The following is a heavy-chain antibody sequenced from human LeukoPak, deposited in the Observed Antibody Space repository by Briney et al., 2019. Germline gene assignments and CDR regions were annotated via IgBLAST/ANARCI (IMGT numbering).Heavy chain of an antibody. CDR2: IKQDGSEK. V-gene: IGHV3-7*01. J-gene: IGHJ6*02. CDR1: GFTFSSYW. CDR3: AREIGTMIRGGYYYYYGMDV. Sequence: AGGPLRLSCAASGFTFSSYWMSWVRQAPGKGLEWVANIKQDGSEKYYVDSVKGRLTISRDNAKNSLYLQMNSLRAEDTAVYYCAREIGTMIRGGYYYYYGMDVWGQGTTVTVSS. D-gene: IGHD3-22*01.